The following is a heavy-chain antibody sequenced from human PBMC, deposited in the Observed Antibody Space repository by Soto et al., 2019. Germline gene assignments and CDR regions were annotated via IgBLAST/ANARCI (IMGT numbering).Heavy chain of an antibody. CDR3: ARGGNSGSYYEGWCEP. CDR1: GYTFTSYG. V-gene: IGHV1-18*04. D-gene: IGHD1-26*01. J-gene: IGHJ5*02. Sequence: ASVKVSCKASGYTFTSYGISWVRQAPGQGLEWMGWISAYNGNTNYAQKLQGRVTMTTDTSTSTAYMELRSLRSDDTAVYYCARGGNSGSYYEGWCEPWGQGSMVTVXS. CDR2: ISAYNGNT.